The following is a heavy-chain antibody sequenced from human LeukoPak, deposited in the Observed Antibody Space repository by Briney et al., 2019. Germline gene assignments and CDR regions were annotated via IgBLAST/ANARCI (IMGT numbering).Heavy chain of an antibody. V-gene: IGHV1-18*01. Sequence: ASVKVSCKASGYTFTRYGISWVRQAPGQGLEWMGWISAYNGNTNYAQKLQGRVTMTTDTSTSTAYMELRSLRSDDTAVYYCARDDYGDYEGYFDYWGQGTLVTVSS. D-gene: IGHD4-17*01. CDR2: ISAYNGNT. CDR3: ARDDYGDYEGYFDY. CDR1: GYTFTRYG. J-gene: IGHJ4*02.